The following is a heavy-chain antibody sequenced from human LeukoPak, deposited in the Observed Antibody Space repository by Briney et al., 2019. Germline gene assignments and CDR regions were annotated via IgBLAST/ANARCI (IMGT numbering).Heavy chain of an antibody. V-gene: IGHV1-2*02. CDR1: GYDFTVYY. D-gene: IGHD2-15*01. CDR3: ATKGGLTPNTLAM. Sequence: GASVRVSCKGSGYDFTVYYMHWVRQAPGQGLEWMGWMDPKSGDTIYAPKFQGRVSMTTDTSIATAYVELSSLTFDDSAIYYCATKGGLTPNTLAMWGHGTMVTVSS. J-gene: IGHJ3*01. CDR2: MDPKSGDT.